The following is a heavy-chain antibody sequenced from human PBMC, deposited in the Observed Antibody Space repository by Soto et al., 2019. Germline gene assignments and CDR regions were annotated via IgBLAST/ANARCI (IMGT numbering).Heavy chain of an antibody. CDR3: ARGVGCSGGSCYAGYFDY. CDR1: GGSFSGYY. Sequence: PSETLSLTCAVYGGSFSGYYWSWIRQPPGKGLEWIGEINHSGSTNYNPSLKSRVTISVDTSKNQFSLKLSSVTAADTAVYYCARGVGCSGGSCYAGYFDYWGQGTLVTVSS. J-gene: IGHJ4*02. D-gene: IGHD2-15*01. CDR2: INHSGST. V-gene: IGHV4-34*01.